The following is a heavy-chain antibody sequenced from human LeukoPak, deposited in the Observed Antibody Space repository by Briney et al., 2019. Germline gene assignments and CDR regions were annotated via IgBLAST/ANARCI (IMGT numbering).Heavy chain of an antibody. J-gene: IGHJ3*02. D-gene: IGHD3-10*01. Sequence: PSETLSLTCSVSGGSISSSSYYWGWIRQPPGKGLEWIGNIYYSGSTYYNPSLKSRVTISVDTSENQFSLKLSSVTAADTAVYYCARVPSGPSYYYGSGRSAFDIWGQGTMVTVSS. CDR2: IYYSGST. CDR3: ARVPSGPSYYYGSGRSAFDI. CDR1: GGSISSSSYY. V-gene: IGHV4-39*07.